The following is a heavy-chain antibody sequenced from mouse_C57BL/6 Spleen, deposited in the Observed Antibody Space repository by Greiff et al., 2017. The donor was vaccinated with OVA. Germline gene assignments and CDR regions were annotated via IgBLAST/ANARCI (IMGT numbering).Heavy chain of an antibody. J-gene: IGHJ3*01. CDR3: TTLGYDVPWFAY. CDR2: IDPENGDT. CDR1: GFNIKDDY. Sequence: EVKLVESGAELVRPGASVKLSCTASGFNIKDDYMHWVKQRPEQGLEWIGWIDPENGDTEYASKFQGKATITADTSSNTAYLQLSSLTSEDTAVYYCTTLGYDVPWFAYWGQGTLVTVSA. D-gene: IGHD2-2*01. V-gene: IGHV14-4*01.